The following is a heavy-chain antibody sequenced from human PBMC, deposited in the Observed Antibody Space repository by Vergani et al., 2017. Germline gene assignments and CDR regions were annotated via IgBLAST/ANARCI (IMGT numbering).Heavy chain of an antibody. D-gene: IGHD1-14*01. CDR2: INSDGSST. CDR1: GFTFSSYW. CDR3: ARDQSRSDAFDI. J-gene: IGHJ3*02. Sequence: EVQLVESGGGLAQPGGSLRLSCAAPGFTFSSYWMHWVRQAPGKGLVWVSRINSDGSSTSYADSVKGRFTISRDNAKNTLYLQMNSRRAEDTAVYYCARDQSRSDAFDIWGQGTMVSVS. V-gene: IGHV3-74*01.